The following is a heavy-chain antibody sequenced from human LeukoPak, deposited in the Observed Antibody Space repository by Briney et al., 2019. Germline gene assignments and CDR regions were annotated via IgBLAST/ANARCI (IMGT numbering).Heavy chain of an antibody. CDR2: IYYSGST. CDR1: GGSISSYY. CDR3: ARVEDDYGGLLHFDY. V-gene: IGHV4-59*01. D-gene: IGHD4-23*01. Sequence: SETLSLTCTVSGGSISSYYWSWIRQPPGKGLEWIGYIYYSGSTNYNPSLKSRVTISVDTSKNQFSLKLSSVTAADTAVYYCARVEDDYGGLLHFDYWGQGTLVTVSS. J-gene: IGHJ4*02.